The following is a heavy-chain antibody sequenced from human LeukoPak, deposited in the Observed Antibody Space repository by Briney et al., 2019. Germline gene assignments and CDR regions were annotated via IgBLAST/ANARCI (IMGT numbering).Heavy chain of an antibody. J-gene: IGHJ4*02. V-gene: IGHV4-34*01. CDR2: INHSGST. Sequence: PSETLSLTCAVYGGSFSGYYWSWIRQPPGKGLEWIGEINHSGSTNYNPSLKSRVPISVDTSKNQFSLKLSSVTAADTAVYYCARGRYYGSGSYYNYWGQGTLVTVSS. D-gene: IGHD3-10*01. CDR1: GGSFSGYY. CDR3: ARGRYYGSGSYYNY.